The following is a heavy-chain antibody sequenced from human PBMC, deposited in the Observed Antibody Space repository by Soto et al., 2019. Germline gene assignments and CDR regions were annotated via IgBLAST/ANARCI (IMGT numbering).Heavy chain of an antibody. CDR2: IYHSGST. CDR1: GGSISSGGYS. J-gene: IGHJ5*02. CDR3: ARERQQLRWFDP. D-gene: IGHD6-13*01. Sequence: SETLSLTCAVSGGSISSGGYSWSWIRQPPGKGLEWIGYIYHSGSTYYNPSLKSRVTISVDTSKNQFSLKLSSVTAADTAVYYCARERQQLRWFDPWGQGTLVTVSS. V-gene: IGHV4-30-2*01.